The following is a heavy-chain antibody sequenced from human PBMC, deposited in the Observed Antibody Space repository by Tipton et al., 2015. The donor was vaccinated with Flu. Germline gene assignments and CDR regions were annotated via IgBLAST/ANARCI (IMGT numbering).Heavy chain of an antibody. J-gene: IGHJ5*02. Sequence: QLVQSGAEVKKPGASVKVSCKASGYTFTSYGISWVRQAPGQGLEWMGWISAYNGNTNYAQKLQGRVTMTTDTSTSTAYMELRSLRSYDTAVYYGARDQRIAAAGYNWFDPWGQGTLVTVSS. CDR1: GYTFTSYG. CDR2: ISAYNGNT. D-gene: IGHD6-13*01. V-gene: IGHV1-18*01. CDR3: ARDQRIAAAGYNWFDP.